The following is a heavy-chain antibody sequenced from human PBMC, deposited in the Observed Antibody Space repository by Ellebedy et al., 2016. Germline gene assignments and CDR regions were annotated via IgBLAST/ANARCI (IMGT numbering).Heavy chain of an antibody. CDR1: GGTFSSYS. CDR2: IIPMFGTP. Sequence: SVKVSXXASGGTFSSYSITWVRQAPGQGLEWMGGIIPMFGTPNYAQKFQGRVTITADESTSTVYMELNSLRSEDTAVYYCARDPMVRGLMKDYWGQGTLVTVSS. CDR3: ARDPMVRGLMKDY. V-gene: IGHV1-69*13. J-gene: IGHJ4*02. D-gene: IGHD3-10*01.